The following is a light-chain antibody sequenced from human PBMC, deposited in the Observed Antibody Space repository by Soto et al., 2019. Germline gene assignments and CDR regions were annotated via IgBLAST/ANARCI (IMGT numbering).Light chain of an antibody. CDR3: LLSYSDGDGRGYV. CDR1: TGAVTDDQY. Sequence: QAVVTQEPSLTVSPGGTVTLTCGSNTGAVTDDQYPYWFQQKPGQAPRTLIYETYNKHSWTPARFSGSVLGGKAVLTLSGAQPEDEADYYCLLSYSDGDGRGYVFGTGTKLTVL. V-gene: IGLV7-46*01. J-gene: IGLJ1*01. CDR2: ETY.